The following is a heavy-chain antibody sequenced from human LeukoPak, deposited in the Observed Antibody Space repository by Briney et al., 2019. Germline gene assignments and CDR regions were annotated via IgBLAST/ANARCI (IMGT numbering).Heavy chain of an antibody. V-gene: IGHV3-21*01. Sequence: GGSLRLSCAASGFTFSSHSMNWVRQAPGKGLEWVSSISSSSSYIYYADSVKGRFTISRDNAKNSLYLQMNSLRAEDTAVYYCAREYYYDSSGYYEGFDYWGQGTLVTVSS. J-gene: IGHJ4*02. CDR3: AREYYYDSSGYYEGFDY. CDR1: GFTFSSHS. D-gene: IGHD3-22*01. CDR2: ISSSSSYI.